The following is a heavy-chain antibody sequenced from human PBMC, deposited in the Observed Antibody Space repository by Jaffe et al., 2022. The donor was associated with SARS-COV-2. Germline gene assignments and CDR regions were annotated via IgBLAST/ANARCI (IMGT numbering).Heavy chain of an antibody. J-gene: IGHJ4*02. CDR2: VYYSATT. D-gene: IGHD3-9*01. Sequence: QLQLQESGPGLVKPSETLSLTCTVSGGSVTSGGYYWGWIRQPPGKGLEWIGSVYYSATTYYNPSLKSRLTISVDTSKNQFSLKLSSVTAADTAVYYCARHLRYFDWSPPLDYWGQGTLVTVSS. CDR3: ARHLRYFDWSPPLDY. CDR1: GGSVTSGGYY. V-gene: IGHV4-39*01.